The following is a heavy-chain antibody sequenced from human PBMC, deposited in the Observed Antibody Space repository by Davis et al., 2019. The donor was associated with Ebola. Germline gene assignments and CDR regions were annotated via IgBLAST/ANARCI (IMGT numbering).Heavy chain of an antibody. J-gene: IGHJ5*02. CDR3: ASSVVVAAINWFDP. Sequence: PSETLSLTCTVSGGSISSYYWSWIRQPPGKGLEWIGYIYYSGSTNYNPSLKSRVTISVDTSKNQFSLKLSSVTAADTAVYYCASSVVVAAINWFDPWGQGTLVTVSS. V-gene: IGHV4-59*08. D-gene: IGHD2-15*01. CDR1: GGSISSYY. CDR2: IYYSGST.